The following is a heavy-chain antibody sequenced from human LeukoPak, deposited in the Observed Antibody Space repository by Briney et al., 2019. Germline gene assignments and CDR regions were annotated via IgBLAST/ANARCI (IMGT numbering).Heavy chain of an antibody. Sequence: GESLRLSCAASGFTFSSYSMNWVRQAPGKGLEWVSSISGSSSYINYADLVKGRFTISRNHAQNSLFLQLNSLRAEDTAVYYCARDPYSSGWYKDAFDIWGQGTMVTVSS. J-gene: IGHJ3*02. CDR3: ARDPYSSGWYKDAFDI. D-gene: IGHD6-19*01. CDR1: GFTFSSYS. V-gene: IGHV3-21*01. CDR2: ISGSSSYI.